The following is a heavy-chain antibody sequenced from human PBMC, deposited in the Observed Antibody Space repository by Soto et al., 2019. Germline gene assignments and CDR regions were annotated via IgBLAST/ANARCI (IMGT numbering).Heavy chain of an antibody. V-gene: IGHV4-30-2*01. CDR2: IYHSGST. CDR1: GGSISSGGYS. CDR3: ASVDDYGDYVGWFAP. Sequence: PSGTLSLTCAVSGGSISSGGYSWSWIRQPPGKGLEWIGYIYHSGSTYYNPSLKSRVTISVDRSKNQFSLKLSSVTAADTAVYYCASVDDYGDYVGWFAPWGQGTLVTVSS. J-gene: IGHJ5*02. D-gene: IGHD4-17*01.